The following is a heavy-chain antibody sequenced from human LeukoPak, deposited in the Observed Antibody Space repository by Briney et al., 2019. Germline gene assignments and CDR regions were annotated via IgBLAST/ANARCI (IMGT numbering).Heavy chain of an antibody. CDR3: AREKQLAVDY. CDR2: IYHSGST. V-gene: IGHV4-30-2*01. D-gene: IGHD6-6*01. Sequence: WIGYIYHSGSTYYNPSLKSRVTISVDRSKNQFSLKLSSVTAADTAVYYCAREKQLAVDYWGQGTLVTVSS. J-gene: IGHJ4*02.